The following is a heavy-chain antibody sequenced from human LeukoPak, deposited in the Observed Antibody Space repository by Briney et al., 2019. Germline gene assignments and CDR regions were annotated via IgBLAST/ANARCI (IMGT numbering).Heavy chain of an antibody. Sequence: SETLSLTCTVSGGSISSYYWSWIRQPPGKGLEWIGYIYYSGYTNYNPSLKSRVTISVDTSKNQFSLKLSSVTAADTAVYYCARSNYYDSRSWGFDIWGQGTMVTVSS. D-gene: IGHD3-22*01. J-gene: IGHJ3*02. CDR2: IYYSGYT. CDR1: GGSISSYY. CDR3: ARSNYYDSRSWGFDI. V-gene: IGHV4-59*01.